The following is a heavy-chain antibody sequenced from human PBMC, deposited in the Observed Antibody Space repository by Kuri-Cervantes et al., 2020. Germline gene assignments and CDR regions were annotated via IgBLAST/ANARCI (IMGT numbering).Heavy chain of an antibody. CDR2: ISYDGSNK. D-gene: IGHD6-13*01. Sequence: GGSLRLSCAASGFTFSSYAMHWVRQAPGKGLEWVAVISYDGSNKYYEDSVKGRFTISRDNSKNTLYLQMNSLRAEDTAVYYCARSSSRYYFDYWGQGTLVTVSS. CDR3: ARSSSRYYFDY. V-gene: IGHV3-30-3*01. CDR1: GFTFSSYA. J-gene: IGHJ4*02.